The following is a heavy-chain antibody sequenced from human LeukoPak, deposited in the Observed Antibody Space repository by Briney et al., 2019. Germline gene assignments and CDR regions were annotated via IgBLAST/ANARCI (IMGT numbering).Heavy chain of an antibody. CDR3: AKVYGDYYMVDY. D-gene: IGHD4-17*01. CDR2: IGGSGSPT. CDR1: GFTFSIYA. Sequence: GGSLRLSCEASGFTFSIYAMSWVRQAPGKGLEWVSVIGGSGSPTYYADFVKGRFTISRDNSKNTPYLQMSSLRAEDTALYYCAKVYGDYYMVDYWGQGTLVTVSS. V-gene: IGHV3-23*01. J-gene: IGHJ4*02.